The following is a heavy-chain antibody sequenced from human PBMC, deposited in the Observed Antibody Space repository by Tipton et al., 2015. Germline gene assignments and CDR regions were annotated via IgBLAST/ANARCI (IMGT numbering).Heavy chain of an antibody. CDR3: SRGLIVPGSSNYYYYGLDV. D-gene: IGHD2-15*01. CDR1: GASVSSDSHF. V-gene: IGHV4-61*01. Sequence: TLSLTCTVSGASVSSDSHFWTWVRRPTGQTLEWIGYVHYSANTNYNPSLRSRLTISGDMSKNQFSLKLDSVTAADTAIYYCSRGLIVPGSSNYYYYGLDVWGQGTTVTVSS. CDR2: VHYSANT. J-gene: IGHJ6*02.